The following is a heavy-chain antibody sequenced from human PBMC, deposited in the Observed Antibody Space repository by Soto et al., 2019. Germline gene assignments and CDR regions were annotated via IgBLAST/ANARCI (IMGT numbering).Heavy chain of an antibody. CDR2: ISAYNGNT. D-gene: IGHD3-9*01. CDR3: ARDRGTDLRYFDPKGGTNFDY. CDR1: GYTFTSYG. J-gene: IGHJ4*02. Sequence: ASVKVSCKASGYTFTSYGISWVRQAPGQGLEWMGWISAYNGNTNYAQKLQGRVTMTTDTSTSTAYMELRSLRSDDTAVYYCARDRGTDLRYFDPKGGTNFDYWGQGTLVTVSS. V-gene: IGHV1-18*01.